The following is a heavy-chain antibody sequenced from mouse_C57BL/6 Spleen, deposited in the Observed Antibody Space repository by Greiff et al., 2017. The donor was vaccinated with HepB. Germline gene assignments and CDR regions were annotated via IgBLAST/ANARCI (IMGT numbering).Heavy chain of an antibody. J-gene: IGHJ2*01. Sequence: EVKLMESGGGLVKPGGSLKLSCAASGFTFSDYGMHWVRQAPEKGLEWVAYISSGSSTIYYADTVKGRFTISRDNAKNTLFLQMTSLRSEDTAMYYCARPEGFYFDYWGQGTTLTVSS. V-gene: IGHV5-17*01. CDR1: GFTFSDYG. CDR3: ARPEGFYFDY. CDR2: ISSGSSTI.